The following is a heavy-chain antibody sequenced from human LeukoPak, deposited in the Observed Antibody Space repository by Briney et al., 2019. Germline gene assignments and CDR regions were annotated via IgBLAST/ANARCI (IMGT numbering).Heavy chain of an antibody. CDR3: ARGRIVVVPAAGGEYYYYGMDV. J-gene: IGHJ6*02. CDR2: INHSGST. V-gene: IGHV4-34*01. Sequence: SETPSLTCAVYGGSFSGYYWSWIRQPPGKGLEWIGEINHSGSTNYNPSLKSRVTISVDTSKNQFSLKLSSVTAADTAVYYCARGRIVVVPAAGGEYYYYGMDVWGQGTTVTVSS. CDR1: GGSFSGYY. D-gene: IGHD2-2*01.